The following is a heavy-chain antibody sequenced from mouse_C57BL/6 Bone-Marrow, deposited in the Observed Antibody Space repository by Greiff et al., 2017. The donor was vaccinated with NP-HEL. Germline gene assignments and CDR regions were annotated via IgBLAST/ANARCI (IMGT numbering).Heavy chain of an antibody. Sequence: VQLQQSGAELARPGASVKLSCTASGYTFTSYGISWVKQRTGQGLEWIGEIYPRSGNTYYNEKFKGKATLTADKSSSTAYMELRSLTSEDSAVYFCARTYDGYYEGWFAYWGQGTLVTVSA. D-gene: IGHD2-3*01. CDR1: GYTFTSYG. J-gene: IGHJ3*01. V-gene: IGHV1-81*01. CDR3: ARTYDGYYEGWFAY. CDR2: IYPRSGNT.